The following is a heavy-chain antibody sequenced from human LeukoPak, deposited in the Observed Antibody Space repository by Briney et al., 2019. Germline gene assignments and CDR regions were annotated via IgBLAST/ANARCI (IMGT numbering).Heavy chain of an antibody. J-gene: IGHJ4*02. CDR3: ARSGDYANY. CDR2: INHSGST. Sequence: PSETLSLTCAVYGGSFSGYYWSWIRQPPGKGLEWIGEINHSGSTNYNPSLKSRVTISVDTSKNQFSLKLSSVTAADTAVYYCARSGDYANYWGRGTLVTVSS. CDR1: GGSFSGYY. V-gene: IGHV4-34*01. D-gene: IGHD2-21*02.